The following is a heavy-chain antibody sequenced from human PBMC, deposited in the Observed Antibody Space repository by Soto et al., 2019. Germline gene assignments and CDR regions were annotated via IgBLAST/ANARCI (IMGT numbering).Heavy chain of an antibody. CDR2: ISYDGSNK. D-gene: IGHD6-13*01. V-gene: IGHV3-30*18. CDR3: AKDAGGIAAAGTQSRAVRPEYYFDY. CDR1: GFTFSSYG. J-gene: IGHJ4*02. Sequence: GGSLRLSCAASGFTFSSYGMHWVRQAPGKGLEWVAVISYDGSNKYYADSVKGRFTMSRDNSKNTLYLQMNSLRAEDTAGYYCAKDAGGIAAAGTQSRAVRPEYYFDYWGQGTLVTVSS.